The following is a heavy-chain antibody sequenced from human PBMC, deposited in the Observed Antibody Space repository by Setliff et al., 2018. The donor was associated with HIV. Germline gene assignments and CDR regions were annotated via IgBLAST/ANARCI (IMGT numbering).Heavy chain of an antibody. D-gene: IGHD6-13*01. Sequence: PSETLSLTCTVSGGSIRSDSYYWTWIRQPAGEGLEWIGRIYSSGNTNYNPSLESRVTISVDTSKNQFSLKLSSVTAADTAVYYCAREEKLSAAAGPMYYYYAMDVWGQGTTVTVSS. J-gene: IGHJ6*02. CDR2: IYSSGNT. CDR1: GGSIRSDSYY. CDR3: AREEKLSAAAGPMYYYYAMDV. V-gene: IGHV4-61*02.